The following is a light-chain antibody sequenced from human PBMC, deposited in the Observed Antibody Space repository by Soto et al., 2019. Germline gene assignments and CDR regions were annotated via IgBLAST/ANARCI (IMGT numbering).Light chain of an antibody. CDR1: QGIRHD. Sequence: DIQMTQSPSSLSASVGDRVTITCRASQGIRHDLGWYQQKPGKAPKRPIYTASSLQSGVPPRFSGSGSGTKFTLTISSLQPEDFATYYCLQNNSYPVTFGQGTKVEIK. CDR3: LQNNSYPVT. CDR2: TAS. J-gene: IGKJ1*01. V-gene: IGKV1-17*01.